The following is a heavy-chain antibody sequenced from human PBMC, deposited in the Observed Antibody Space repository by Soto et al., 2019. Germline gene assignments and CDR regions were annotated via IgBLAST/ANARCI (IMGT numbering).Heavy chain of an antibody. V-gene: IGHV3-30-3*01. CDR1: GFTFSSYA. CDR3: ERYCRSSWPY. D-gene: IGHD6-13*01. CDR2: ISYDGSNK. Sequence: GGSLRLSCAASGFTFSSYAMHWVRQAPGKGLEWVAVISYDGSNKYYADSVKGRFTISRDNSKNTLYLQMKSLRAEDTPVYYCERYCRSSWPYWGQGTLVTVSS. J-gene: IGHJ4*02.